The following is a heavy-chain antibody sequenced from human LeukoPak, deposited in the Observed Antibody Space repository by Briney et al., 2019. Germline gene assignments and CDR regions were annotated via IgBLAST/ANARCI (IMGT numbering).Heavy chain of an antibody. CDR2: IKQDGSEK. CDR3: ARFYGDYADWYFDL. J-gene: IGHJ2*01. CDR1: GFTFIRYW. D-gene: IGHD4-17*01. V-gene: IGHV3-7*01. Sequence: GGSLRLSCAASGFTFIRYWMSWVRQAPGKGLEWVANIKQDGSEKNFVDSVKGRFTISRDNAKNSLFLQMNSLRAEDTAVYYCARFYGDYADWYFDLWGRGTLVTVSS.